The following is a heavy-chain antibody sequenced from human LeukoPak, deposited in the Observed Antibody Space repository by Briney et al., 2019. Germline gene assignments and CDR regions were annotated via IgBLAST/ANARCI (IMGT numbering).Heavy chain of an antibody. D-gene: IGHD6-6*01. CDR1: GFTFSSYS. CDR3: ARGGIAARRGSHDY. J-gene: IGHJ4*02. CDR2: IKQDGSEK. Sequence: GGSLRLSCAASGFTFSSYSMNWVRQAPGKGLEWVANIKQDGSEKYYVDSVKGRFTISRDNAKNSLYLQMNSLRAEDTAVYYCARGGIAARRGSHDYWGQGTLVTVSS. V-gene: IGHV3-7*01.